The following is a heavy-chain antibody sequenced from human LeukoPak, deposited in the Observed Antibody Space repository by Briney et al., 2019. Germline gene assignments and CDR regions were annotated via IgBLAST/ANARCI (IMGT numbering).Heavy chain of an antibody. J-gene: IGHJ4*02. Sequence: TSETLSLTCTVSGGSISSGSYYWSWIRQPAGKGLEWIGRIYTSGSTNYNPSLKSRVTISVDTSKNQFSLKLSSVTAADTAVYYCAEGPGPVNYWGQGTLVTVSS. D-gene: IGHD1-14*01. V-gene: IGHV4-61*02. CDR3: AEGPGPVNY. CDR1: GGSISSGSYY. CDR2: IYTSGST.